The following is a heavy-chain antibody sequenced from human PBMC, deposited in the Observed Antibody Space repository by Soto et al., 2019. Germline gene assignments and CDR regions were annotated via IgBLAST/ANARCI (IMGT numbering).Heavy chain of an antibody. CDR2: ISWDGGST. Sequence: GGSLRLSCAASGFTFDDYAMHWVRHAPGKGLEWVSLISWDGGSTYYADSVKGRFTISRDNSKNSLYLQMNSLRAEDTALYYCAKGNYGSGSYPNYFDYWGQGTLVTVSS. V-gene: IGHV3-43D*03. D-gene: IGHD3-10*01. J-gene: IGHJ4*02. CDR3: AKGNYGSGSYPNYFDY. CDR1: GFTFDDYA.